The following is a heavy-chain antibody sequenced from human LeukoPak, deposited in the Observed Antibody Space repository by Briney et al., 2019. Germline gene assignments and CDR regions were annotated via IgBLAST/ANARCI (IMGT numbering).Heavy chain of an antibody. CDR1: GGPISSYY. Sequence: KASETLSLTCTVSGGPISSYYWSWIRQPPGKGLEWIGYIYYSGSTNYNPSLKSRVTISVDTSKNQFSLKLSSVTAADTAVYYCARRGYSYGYGAFDIWGQGTMVTVSS. V-gene: IGHV4-59*08. D-gene: IGHD5-18*01. J-gene: IGHJ3*02. CDR2: IYYSGST. CDR3: ARRGYSYGYGAFDI.